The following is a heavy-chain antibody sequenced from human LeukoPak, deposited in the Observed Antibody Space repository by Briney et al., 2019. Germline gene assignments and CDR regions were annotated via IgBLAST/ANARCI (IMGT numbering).Heavy chain of an antibody. Sequence: GGSLRLSCAASGFTFSSYNMNWVRQAPGKGLEWVSSISSRSTDIYYADSVKGRFTISRDNSKNTLYLQMNSLRAEDTAVYYCVGSYYPAPFDYWGQGSLVTVSS. D-gene: IGHD3-10*01. V-gene: IGHV3-21*04. CDR3: VGSYYPAPFDY. CDR2: ISSRSTDI. CDR1: GFTFSSYN. J-gene: IGHJ4*02.